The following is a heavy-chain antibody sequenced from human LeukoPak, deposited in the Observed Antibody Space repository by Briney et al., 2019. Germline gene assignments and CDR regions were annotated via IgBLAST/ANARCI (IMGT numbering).Heavy chain of an antibody. CDR1: GYTFTSYG. D-gene: IGHD2-2*01. J-gene: IGHJ3*02. V-gene: IGHV1-18*01. CDR2: ISAYNGNT. Sequence: ASVKVSCKASGYTFTSYGISWVRQAPGQGLEWMGWISAYNGNTNYAQKFQGRVTMTRDTSISTAYMELSRLRSDDTAVYYCASRRRVYCSSTSCFNDAFDIWGQGTMVTVSS. CDR3: ASRRRVYCSSTSCFNDAFDI.